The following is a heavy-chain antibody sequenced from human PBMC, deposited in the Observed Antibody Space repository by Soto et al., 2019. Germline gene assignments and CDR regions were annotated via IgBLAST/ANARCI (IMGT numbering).Heavy chain of an antibody. V-gene: IGHV1-69*13. CDR1: GGTFSSYA. D-gene: IGHD5-12*01. CDR3: ARMGDGYKPILFDY. Sequence: SVKVSCKASGGTFSSYAISWVRQAPGQGLEWMGGIIPIFGTANYAQKFQGRVTITADESTSTAYMELSSLRSEDTAVYYCARMGDGYKPILFDYWGQGTLVTVSS. CDR2: IIPIFGTA. J-gene: IGHJ4*02.